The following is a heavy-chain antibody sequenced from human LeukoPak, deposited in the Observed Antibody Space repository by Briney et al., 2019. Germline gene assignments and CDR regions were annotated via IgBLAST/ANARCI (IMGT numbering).Heavy chain of an antibody. J-gene: IGHJ4*02. D-gene: IGHD1-26*01. CDR2: IFHSGST. V-gene: IGHV4-39*01. Sequence: PSETLSLTCTVSGGSVSSTYFYWGWIRQPPGKGLEWIGSIFHSGSTYNNPSLKSRVTISVDTSKNQSSLKLSSVTAADMAIYYCARRGITYSSSFFAFWGQGTLVTVSS. CDR3: ARRGITYSSSFFAF. CDR1: GGSVSSTYFY.